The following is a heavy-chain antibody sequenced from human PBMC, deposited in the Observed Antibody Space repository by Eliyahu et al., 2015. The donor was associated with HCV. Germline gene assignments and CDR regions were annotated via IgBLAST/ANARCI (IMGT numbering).Heavy chain of an antibody. Sequence: QVQLVQSGTEVKRPGSSVKVSCKASGGTFASYTISWVRQAPGQRFEWLGGIVPVLGTANYAQIFQGRVTITADAPTNTAYLELRSLRSDDTAVYYCALEGGSSGPRWFDPWGQGTLVTVSS. CDR2: IVPVLGTA. CDR1: GGTFASYT. D-gene: IGHD3-22*01. CDR3: ALEGGSSGPRWFDP. J-gene: IGHJ5*02. V-gene: IGHV1-69*01.